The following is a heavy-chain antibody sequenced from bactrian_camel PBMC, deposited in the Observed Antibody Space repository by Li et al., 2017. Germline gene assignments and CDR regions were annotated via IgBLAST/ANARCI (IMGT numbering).Heavy chain of an antibody. Sequence: DVQLVESGGGSVQAGGSLRLSCVASGYTYDKGCMGWFRQAPGKAREGVAGIGTNGVAAAADSVKGRFTISRDSAKTTLFLEMNSLKPDDTAMYYCATGVYCANVLSPSEYDTWGQGTQVTVS. D-gene: IGHD3*01. CDR3: ATGVYCANVLSPSEYDT. CDR2: IGTNGVA. J-gene: IGHJ4*01. V-gene: IGHV3S66*01. CDR1: GYTYDKGC.